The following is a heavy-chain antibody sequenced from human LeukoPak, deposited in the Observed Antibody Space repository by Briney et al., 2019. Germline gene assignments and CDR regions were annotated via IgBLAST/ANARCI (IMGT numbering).Heavy chain of an antibody. CDR2: IYYSGST. Sequence: SQTLSLTCTVSGGSISSGDYYWSWIRQPPGKGLEWIGYIYYSGSTYYNPPLKSRVTISVDTSKNQFSLKLSSVTAADTAVYYCARGSSHGSGSYYSLFGSWGQGTLVTVSS. V-gene: IGHV4-30-4*01. D-gene: IGHD3-10*01. CDR3: ARGSSHGSGSYYSLFGS. CDR1: GGSISSGDYY. J-gene: IGHJ5*02.